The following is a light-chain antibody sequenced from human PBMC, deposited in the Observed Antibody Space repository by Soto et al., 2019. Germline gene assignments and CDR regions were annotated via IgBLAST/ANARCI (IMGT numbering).Light chain of an antibody. CDR3: QQYTNWPYT. V-gene: IGKV3-15*01. J-gene: IGKJ2*01. CDR2: GAS. CDR1: QSVGSN. Sequence: EIVMTQSPATLSVSPGERASLSCRASQSVGSNLAWYQQTAGQAPRLLIYGASTRATGIPARFSGSGSGTDFTLTISSLQSEDFAVYSCQQYTNWPYTFGQATKLEIK.